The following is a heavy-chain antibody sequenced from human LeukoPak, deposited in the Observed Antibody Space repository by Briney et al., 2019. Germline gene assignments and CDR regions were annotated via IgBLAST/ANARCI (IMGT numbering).Heavy chain of an antibody. D-gene: IGHD3-22*01. CDR1: GFTFSSYG. CDR2: IRYDGSNK. Sequence: GGSLRLSCAVSGFTFSSYGMHWVRQAPGKGLERVAFIRYDGSNKYYADSVKGRFTISRDNSKNTLYLQMNSLRAEDTAVYYCAKKGYYDGSGYYMYYFDHWGQGTLVTVSS. J-gene: IGHJ4*02. CDR3: AKKGYYDGSGYYMYYFDH. V-gene: IGHV3-30*02.